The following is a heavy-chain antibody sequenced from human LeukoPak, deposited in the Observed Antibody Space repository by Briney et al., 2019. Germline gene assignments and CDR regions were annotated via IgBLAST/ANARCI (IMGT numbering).Heavy chain of an antibody. D-gene: IGHD2-2*01. J-gene: IGHJ4*02. V-gene: IGHV4-4*07. Sequence: SETLSVTCTVSDGSISTYYWSWIRQPAGKGLEWIGRIHTTGGTRYNPSLKSRITMSLDASKNQFTLKLSSVTAADTAVYYCARDLALGYCPSSSCSSPLFDFWGQGALVTVSS. CDR1: DGSISTYY. CDR3: ARDLALGYCPSSSCSSPLFDF. CDR2: IHTTGGT.